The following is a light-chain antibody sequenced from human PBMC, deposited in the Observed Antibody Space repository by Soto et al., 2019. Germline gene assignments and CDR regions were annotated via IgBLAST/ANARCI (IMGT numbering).Light chain of an antibody. J-gene: IGLJ1*01. CDR1: SSDVGGYNY. Sequence: QSVLTQPASVSGSPGQSITISCTGTSSDVGGYNYVSWYQQHPGKAPKLMLYEVSNRPSGVSNRFSGSKSGNTASLTISGLQAEDEADYYCSSHTSGTTSVFGSGTKLTVL. CDR2: EVS. CDR3: SSHTSGTTSV. V-gene: IGLV2-14*01.